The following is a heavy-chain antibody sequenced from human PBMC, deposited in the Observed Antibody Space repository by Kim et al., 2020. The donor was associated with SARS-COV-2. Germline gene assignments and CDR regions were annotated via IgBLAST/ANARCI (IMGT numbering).Heavy chain of an antibody. CDR2: LSGSGGKT. CDR1: GFSFTTHA. J-gene: IGHJ4*02. CDR3: VQDPVGVPGPYFDY. V-gene: IGHV3-23*01. D-gene: IGHD3-3*01. Sequence: GGSLRLSCVASGFSFTTHAMSWVRQAPGKGLEWVSSLSGSGGKTFYADSVKGRFTISRDNSKNTVYLQMNSLRVEDTALYFCVQDPVGVPGPYFDYWGQGTLVTVSS.